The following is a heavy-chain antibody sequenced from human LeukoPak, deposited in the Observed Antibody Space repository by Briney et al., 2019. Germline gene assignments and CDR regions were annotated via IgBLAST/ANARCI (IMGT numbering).Heavy chain of an antibody. Sequence: ASVKVSCKASGYTFTSYGISWVRQAPRQGLEWMGWISVYNGNTNYAQKFQGRVTVTTDTSTSTAYMELRSLRSDDTAVYYCAREFIGYYCVGSGKLDHWGQGTLVTVSS. D-gene: IGHD3-22*01. V-gene: IGHV1-18*01. CDR2: ISVYNGNT. CDR3: AREFIGYYCVGSGKLDH. J-gene: IGHJ4*02. CDR1: GYTFTSYG.